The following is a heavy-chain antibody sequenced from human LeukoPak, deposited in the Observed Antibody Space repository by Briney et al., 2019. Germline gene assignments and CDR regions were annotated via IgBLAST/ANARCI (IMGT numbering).Heavy chain of an antibody. Sequence: SETLSLTCAVYGGSFSGYYWSWIRQPPGKGLEWIGEINHSGSTNYNPSLKSRVTISVDTSKNQFSLKLSSVTAADTAVYYCARIVPAAEFDYWGQGTLVTASS. CDR3: ARIVPAAEFDY. CDR2: INHSGST. D-gene: IGHD2-2*01. V-gene: IGHV4-34*01. J-gene: IGHJ4*02. CDR1: GGSFSGYY.